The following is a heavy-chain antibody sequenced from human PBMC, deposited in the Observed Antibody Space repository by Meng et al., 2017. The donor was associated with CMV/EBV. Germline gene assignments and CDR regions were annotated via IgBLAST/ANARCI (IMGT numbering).Heavy chain of an antibody. Sequence: ASVKVSCKASGYTFTGYYMHWVRQAPGQGLEWMGWINPNSGGTIYAQKFQGRVTMTEDTSTDTAYMELSSLRSEDTAVYYCATARVDCSSTSCYTYYFDYWGQGTLVTVSS. CDR2: INPNSGGT. D-gene: IGHD2-2*02. CDR3: ATARVDCSSTSCYTYYFDY. J-gene: IGHJ4*02. V-gene: IGHV1-2*02. CDR1: GYTFTGYY.